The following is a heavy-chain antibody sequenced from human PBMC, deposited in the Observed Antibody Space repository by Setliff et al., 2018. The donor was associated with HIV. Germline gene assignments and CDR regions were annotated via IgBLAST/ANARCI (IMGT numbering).Heavy chain of an antibody. D-gene: IGHD1-26*01. V-gene: IGHV4-61*09. CDR3: ARGVNSGTYWGYYYYMDV. CDR2: IYTNGRT. J-gene: IGHJ6*03. Sequence: NPSETLSLTCTVSGDSISRDFYYWNWIRQPAGKGLEWIGHIYTNGRTHYNPSLKSRVIISVDTSKNQFSLRLSPVTAADTAIYYCARGVNSGTYWGYYYYMDVWGKGTTVTVSS. CDR1: GDSISRDFYY.